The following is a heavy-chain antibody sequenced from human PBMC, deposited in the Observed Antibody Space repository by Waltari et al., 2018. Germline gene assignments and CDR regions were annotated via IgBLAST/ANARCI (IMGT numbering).Heavy chain of an antibody. V-gene: IGHV3-33*01. J-gene: IGHJ4*02. Sequence: QVQLVESGGGVVQPGRSLRLSCAASGFTFGSCAMHWVRQAPGKVREWVAVIWSDGSDQDYADAVRGRFTVSRDNSKTTAYLQMTSLRAEDTAVYYCARALGSGSFLIDYWGQGTLVTVSS. D-gene: IGHD3-10*01. CDR2: IWSDGSDQ. CDR1: GFTFGSCA. CDR3: ARALGSGSFLIDY.